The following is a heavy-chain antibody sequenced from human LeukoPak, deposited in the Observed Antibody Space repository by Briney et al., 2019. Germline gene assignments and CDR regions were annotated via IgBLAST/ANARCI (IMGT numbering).Heavy chain of an antibody. V-gene: IGHV4-4*07. J-gene: IGHJ4*02. D-gene: IGHD3-22*01. CDR1: GGSISSYY. Sequence: PSETLSLTCTVSGGSISSYYWSWIWQPAGKGLEWIGRIYTSGSTNYNPSLKSRVTMSVDTSKNQFSLKLSSVTAADTAVYYCARECYDSSGYYCEAGIGYWGQGTLVTVSS. CDR2: IYTSGST. CDR3: ARECYDSSGYYCEAGIGY.